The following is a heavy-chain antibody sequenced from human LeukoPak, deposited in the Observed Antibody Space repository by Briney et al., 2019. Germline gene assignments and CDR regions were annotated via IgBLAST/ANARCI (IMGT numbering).Heavy chain of an antibody. Sequence: SETLSLTCAVYGGSFGGYYWSWIRQPPGKGLEWIGEINHSGSTNYNPSLKSRVTISVDTSKNQFSLKLSSVTAADTAVYYCARGRREEMATNYDREVDYWGQGTLVTVSS. D-gene: IGHD5-24*01. CDR2: INHSGST. CDR1: GGSFGGYY. J-gene: IGHJ4*02. CDR3: ARGRREEMATNYDREVDY. V-gene: IGHV4-34*01.